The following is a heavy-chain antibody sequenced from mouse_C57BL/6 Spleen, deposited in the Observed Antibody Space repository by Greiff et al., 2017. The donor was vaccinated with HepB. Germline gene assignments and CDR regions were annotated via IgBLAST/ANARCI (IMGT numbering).Heavy chain of an antibody. V-gene: IGHV1-64*01. D-gene: IGHD1-2*01. Sequence: QVQLQQPGAELVKPGASVKFSCKASGYTFTSYWMHWVKQRPGQGLEWIGMIHPNSGSTNYNEKFKSKATLTVDKSSSTAYMQLSSLTSEDSAVYYCARTHYDGRFAYWGQGTLVTVSA. J-gene: IGHJ3*01. CDR1: GYTFTSYW. CDR3: ARTHYDGRFAY. CDR2: IHPNSGST.